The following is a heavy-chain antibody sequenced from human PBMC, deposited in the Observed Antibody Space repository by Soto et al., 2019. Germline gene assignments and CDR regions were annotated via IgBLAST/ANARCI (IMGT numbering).Heavy chain of an antibody. CDR1: GYTFTSYD. J-gene: IGHJ6*02. V-gene: IGHV1-8*01. CDR2: MNPNSGNT. CDR3: ARAEYSSSFVSRYYGMDV. Sequence: ASVKVSCKASGYTFTSYDINCVRQATGQGLEWMGWMNPNSGNTGYAQKFQGRVTMTRNTSISTAYMELSSLRSEDTAVYYCARAEYSSSFVSRYYGMDVWGQGTTVTVSS. D-gene: IGHD6-6*01.